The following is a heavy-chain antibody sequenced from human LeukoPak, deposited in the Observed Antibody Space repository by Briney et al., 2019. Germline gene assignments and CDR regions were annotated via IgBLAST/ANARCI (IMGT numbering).Heavy chain of an antibody. CDR3: ARDLTGPYDH. CDR2: INVEGNYI. V-gene: IGHV3-74*01. D-gene: IGHD3-22*01. Sequence: GGSLRLSCAASGFTVSTFWMHWVRQAPGKELVWVARINVEGNYIDYAESVNGRFTISRDSAKNTLYLQMNSLRAEDTAVYSCARDLTGPYDHWGQGTLVTVSS. CDR1: GFTVSTFW. J-gene: IGHJ4*02.